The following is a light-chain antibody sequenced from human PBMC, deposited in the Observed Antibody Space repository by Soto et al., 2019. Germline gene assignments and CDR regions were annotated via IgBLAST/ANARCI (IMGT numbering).Light chain of an antibody. CDR2: GAS. CDR1: QSVSNSY. CDR3: PNDGGAPLIT. V-gene: IGKV3-20*01. J-gene: IGKJ5*01. Sequence: EIVLTQSPATLSLSPGERSTLSCRASQSVSNSYLAWYQQKPGQALRLLIYGASIRATGIPDRFSGSGSGTDFTLTISRLDPEDFAVYYCPNDGGAPLITFGQGTRLEIK.